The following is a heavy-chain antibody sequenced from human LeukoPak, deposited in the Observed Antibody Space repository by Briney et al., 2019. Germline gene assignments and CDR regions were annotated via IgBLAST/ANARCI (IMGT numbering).Heavy chain of an antibody. D-gene: IGHD3-3*01. CDR1: GFTFSNYG. Sequence: QPGGSLRLSCAASGFTFSNYGMSWVRQAPGKGLEWVSTVGISGGNTYYADSVKGRFTISRDNSKNTLYLQMNSLRAEDTAIYYCAKHRSGYCFEYWGQGTLVTVSS. J-gene: IGHJ4*02. CDR3: AKHRSGYCFEY. V-gene: IGHV3-23*01. CDR2: VGISGGNT.